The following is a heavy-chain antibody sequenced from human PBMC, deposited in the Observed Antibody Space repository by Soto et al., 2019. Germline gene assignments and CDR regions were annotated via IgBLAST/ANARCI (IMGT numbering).Heavy chain of an antibody. D-gene: IGHD3-16*01. V-gene: IGHV1-8*01. CDR2: MNPNSGNT. J-gene: IGHJ6*02. CDR3: ARVSGLIATYYYYYGMDV. Sequence: GASVKVSCKASGYTFTSYDINWVRQATGQGLEWMGWMNPNSGNTGYAQKFQGRVTMTRNISISTAYMELSSLRSEDTAVYYCARVSGLIATYYYYYGMDVWGQGTTVTVSS. CDR1: GYTFTSYD.